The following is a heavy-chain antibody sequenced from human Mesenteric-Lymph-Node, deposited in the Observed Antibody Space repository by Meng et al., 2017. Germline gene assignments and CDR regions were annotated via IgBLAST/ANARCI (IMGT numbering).Heavy chain of an antibody. J-gene: IGHJ4*02. CDR1: GFTFSSYS. CDR3: STTVMIPRLVGYSDYDLDY. D-gene: IGHD5-12*01. CDR2: ISSSGSYI. V-gene: IGHV3-21*01. Sequence: GESLKISCAASGFTFSSYSMNWVRQAPGKGLEWVSSISSSGSYIYYADSVKGRFTISRDNAKNSLSLQMNSLRAEDTAVYYCSTTVMIPRLVGYSDYDLDYWGQGTLVTVSS.